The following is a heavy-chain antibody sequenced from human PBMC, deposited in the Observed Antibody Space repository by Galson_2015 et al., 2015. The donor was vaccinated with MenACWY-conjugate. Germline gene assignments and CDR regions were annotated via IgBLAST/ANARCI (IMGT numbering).Heavy chain of an antibody. J-gene: IGHJ3*02. CDR3: ATGLWYAFDI. D-gene: IGHD2-8*02. CDR2: FDPKDGET. Sequence: SVKVSCKVSGYFLSNISMHWVRQAPGKGPEWMGGFDPKDGETIYAQTFQGRVTMTEDISTDIAYMELSSLTYEDTAVYYCATGLWYAFDIWGQGTMVSVSS. V-gene: IGHV1-24*01. CDR1: GYFLSNIS.